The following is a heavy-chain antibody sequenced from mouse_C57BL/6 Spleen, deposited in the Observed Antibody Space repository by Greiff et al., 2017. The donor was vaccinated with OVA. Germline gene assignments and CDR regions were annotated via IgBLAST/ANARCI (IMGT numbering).Heavy chain of an antibody. CDR3: ARSDYDYDDYAMDY. D-gene: IGHD2-4*01. J-gene: IGHJ4*01. Sequence: QVQLKQPGAELVRPGSSVKLSCKASGYTFTSYWMHWVKQRPIQGLEWIGNIDPSDSETHYNQKFKDKATLTVDKSSSTAYMQLSSLTSEDSAVYYCARSDYDYDDYAMDYWGQGTSVTVSS. CDR1: GYTFTSYW. CDR2: IDPSDSET. V-gene: IGHV1-52*01.